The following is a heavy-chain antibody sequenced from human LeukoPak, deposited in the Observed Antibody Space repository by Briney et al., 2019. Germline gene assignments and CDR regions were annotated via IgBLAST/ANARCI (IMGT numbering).Heavy chain of an antibody. D-gene: IGHD5-12*01. J-gene: IGHJ4*02. CDR2: FDPEDGET. V-gene: IGHV1-24*01. Sequence: ASVKVSCKVSGYTLTELSMHWVRQAPGKGLEWMGGFDPEDGETIYAQKFQGRVTMTEDTSTDTAYMELSRLRSEDTAVYYCATPFRGGYDFDYWGQGTLVTVSS. CDR1: GYTLTELS. CDR3: ATPFRGGYDFDY.